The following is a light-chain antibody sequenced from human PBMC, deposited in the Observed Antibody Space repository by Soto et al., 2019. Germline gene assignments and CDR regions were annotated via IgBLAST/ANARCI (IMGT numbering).Light chain of an antibody. Sequence: EIVLTQSPDTLSLSPGERATLSCRASQSVSRSLAWYQQKPGQAPRLHIYDESKRATGIPARFSGSGSWTDFTRTISSKEPEDFAVYYCQQRRNWPPEVTFGPGTKVDIK. J-gene: IGKJ3*01. CDR1: QSVSRS. CDR3: QQRRNWPPEVT. V-gene: IGKV3-11*01. CDR2: DES.